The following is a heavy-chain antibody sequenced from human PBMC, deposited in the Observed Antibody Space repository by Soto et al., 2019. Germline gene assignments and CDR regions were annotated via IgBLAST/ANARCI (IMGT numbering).Heavy chain of an antibody. CDR1: GYTI. CDR3: ATIAAAGTDYYYYGMDV. Sequence: QVQLVQSGAEVKKPGASVTVSCKASGYTIISWVRQAPGQGLECMGWISAYNGDTNYAQKFQGRVTMNTDTPTSTDYMELRSLRSDDTAVDYCATIAAAGTDYYYYGMDVCGQGTTVSVS. D-gene: IGHD6-13*01. J-gene: IGHJ6*02. CDR2: ISAYNGDT. V-gene: IGHV1-18*01.